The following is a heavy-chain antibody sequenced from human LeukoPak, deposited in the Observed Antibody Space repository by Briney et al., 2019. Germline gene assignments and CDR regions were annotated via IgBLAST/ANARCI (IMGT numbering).Heavy chain of an antibody. CDR2: TNPSGGST. Sequence: ASVKVSCTASGYTFTSYYMHWVRQAPGQGLEWMGITNPSGGSTSYAQKFQGRVTMTRDTSTSTVYMELSSLRSEDTAVYYCARDSYSSSTYYYYGMDVWGQGTTVTVSS. CDR1: GYTFTSYY. CDR3: ARDSYSSSTYYYYGMDV. J-gene: IGHJ6*02. V-gene: IGHV1-46*01. D-gene: IGHD6-13*01.